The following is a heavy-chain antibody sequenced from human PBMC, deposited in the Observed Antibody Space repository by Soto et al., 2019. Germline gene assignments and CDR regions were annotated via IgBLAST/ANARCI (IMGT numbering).Heavy chain of an antibody. CDR1: SGSFSGYY. J-gene: IGHJ6*02. V-gene: IGHV4-34*01. CDR2: INHSGST. Sequence: SETLSLTCAVYSGSFSGYYWSWNRQPPGKGLEWIGEINHSGSTNYNPSLKSRVTISVDTAKSQFSLKLSSMTAADTAVYYCARDQAWVLMSYYYYYGTDVWGQGTTVTVSS. D-gene: IGHD2-8*01. CDR3: ARDQAWVLMSYYYYYGTDV.